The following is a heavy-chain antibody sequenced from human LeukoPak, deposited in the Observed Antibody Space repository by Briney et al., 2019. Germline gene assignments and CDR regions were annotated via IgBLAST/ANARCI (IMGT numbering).Heavy chain of an antibody. V-gene: IGHV4-59*01. CDR1: GGSINSYY. D-gene: IGHD5-12*01. CDR2: IYSSGST. Sequence: PSETLSLTCTVSGGSINSYYWSWIRQPPGKGLEWIGYIYSSGSTNYNPSLKSRVTISVDTSKNQFSLKLSSVTAADTAVYYCARDGGSGYDPADFQHWGQGTLVTVSS. CDR3: ARDGGSGYDPADFQH. J-gene: IGHJ1*01.